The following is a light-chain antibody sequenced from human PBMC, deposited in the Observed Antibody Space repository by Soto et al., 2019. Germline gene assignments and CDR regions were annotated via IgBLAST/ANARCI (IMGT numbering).Light chain of an antibody. Sequence: ESVLTQSPGTLSLSPGERATLSCRASQSVYRNYLAWYQQKPGQAPRLLIYATSSRATDIPDRFSGSGSGTDFTLTISRLEPEDLEVYYCQQYGSSLWTLGQGTKVDIK. J-gene: IGKJ1*01. CDR3: QQYGSSLWT. V-gene: IGKV3-20*01. CDR1: QSVYRNY. CDR2: ATS.